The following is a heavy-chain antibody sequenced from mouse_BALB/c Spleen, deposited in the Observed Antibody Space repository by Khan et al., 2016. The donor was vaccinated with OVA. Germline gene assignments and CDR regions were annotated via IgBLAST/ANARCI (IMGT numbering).Heavy chain of an antibody. CDR2: ISYSGNT. CDR1: GYSITSDYA. J-gene: IGHJ2*01. CDR3: ARVYGGDFDY. Sequence: VQLQQSGPGLVKPSQSLSLTCTVTGYSITSDYAWNWIRQFPGNKLEWMGFISYSGNTNYNPSLKSRISITRDTTKNQFFLQLNSVTIEDTATYYCARVYGGDFDYWGQGTTRTVSS. V-gene: IGHV3-2*02. D-gene: IGHD1-1*01.